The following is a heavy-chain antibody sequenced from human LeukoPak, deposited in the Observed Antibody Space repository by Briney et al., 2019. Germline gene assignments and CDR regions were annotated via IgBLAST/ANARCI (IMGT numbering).Heavy chain of an antibody. Sequence: ASVKVSCKVSGGTFSSYAISWVRQAPGQGLEWMGGIIPIFGTANYAQKFQDRVKITADESSSTAYMELISLRSEDTAVYYCARELTTGNGYAWGQGTLVTVSS. J-gene: IGHJ4*02. CDR2: IIPIFGTA. V-gene: IGHV1-69*01. CDR3: ARELTTGNGYA. D-gene: IGHD5-12*01. CDR1: GGTFSSYA.